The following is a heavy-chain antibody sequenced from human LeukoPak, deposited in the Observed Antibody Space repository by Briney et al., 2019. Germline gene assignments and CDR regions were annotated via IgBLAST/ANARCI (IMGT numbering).Heavy chain of an antibody. D-gene: IGHD2-2*01. CDR1: GFTFSSYG. CDR2: IRYDGSNK. J-gene: IGHJ4*02. CDR3: AKDMPASVVPGH. Sequence: GGSLRLSCAASGFTFSSYGMHWVRQAPGKGLEWVAFIRYDGSNKYYADSVKGRFTISRDNSKNTLYLQMNSLRAEDTAVYYCAKDMPASVVPGHWGQGTLVTVSS. V-gene: IGHV3-30*02.